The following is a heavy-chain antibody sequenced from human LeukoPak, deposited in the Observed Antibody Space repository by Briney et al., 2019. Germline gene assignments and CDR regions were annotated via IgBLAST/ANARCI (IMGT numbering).Heavy chain of an antibody. Sequence: VASVKVSCKASGYTFTSYDINWVRQATGQGLEWMGWISAYNGNTNYAQKLQGRVTMTTDTSTSTAYMELRSLRSDDTAVYYCARDTMVRGALDYWGQGTLVTVSS. D-gene: IGHD3-10*01. CDR1: GYTFTSYD. CDR2: ISAYNGNT. V-gene: IGHV1-18*01. CDR3: ARDTMVRGALDY. J-gene: IGHJ4*02.